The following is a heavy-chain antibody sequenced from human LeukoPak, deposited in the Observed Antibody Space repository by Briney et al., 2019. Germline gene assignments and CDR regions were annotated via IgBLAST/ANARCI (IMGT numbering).Heavy chain of an antibody. V-gene: IGHV3-48*01. D-gene: IGHD3-16*02. CDR1: GFTFSSYS. CDR2: ISSSSSTI. J-gene: IGHJ4*02. CDR3: ARVRGRLGELSLDY. Sequence: PGGSLRLSCAASGFTFSSYSMNWVRQAPGKGLEWVSYISSSSSTIYYADSVKGRFTISRDNAKNSLYLQMNSLRAEDTAVYYCARVRGRLGELSLDYWGQGTLVTVSS.